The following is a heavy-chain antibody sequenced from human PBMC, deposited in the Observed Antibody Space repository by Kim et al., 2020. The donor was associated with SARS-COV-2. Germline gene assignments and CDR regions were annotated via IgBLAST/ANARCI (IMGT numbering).Heavy chain of an antibody. D-gene: IGHD3-22*01. Sequence: VKSRITIDPDTSKSQFSLQLNSVTPEDTAVYYCARAITMIVVWGSYAFDIWGQGTMVTVSS. J-gene: IGHJ3*02. V-gene: IGHV6-1*01. CDR3: ARAITMIVVWGSYAFDI.